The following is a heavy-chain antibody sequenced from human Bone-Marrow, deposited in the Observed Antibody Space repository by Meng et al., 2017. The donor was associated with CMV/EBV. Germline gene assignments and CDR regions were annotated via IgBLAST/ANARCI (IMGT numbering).Heavy chain of an antibody. J-gene: IGHJ6*02. CDR2: INWNGGRT. CDR1: GFTFDDYG. D-gene: IGHD2-2*01. V-gene: IGHV3-20*01. Sequence: GGSLRLSCAASGFTFDDYGMSWVRQAPGKGLQWVAGINWNGGRTGYADSVKGRFTISRDNAKNSLYLHMNSLRAEDTALYHCARDHKSCSSTSCYSGLYYYYYYGMDVWGQGTTV. CDR3: ARDHKSCSSTSCYSGLYYYYYYGMDV.